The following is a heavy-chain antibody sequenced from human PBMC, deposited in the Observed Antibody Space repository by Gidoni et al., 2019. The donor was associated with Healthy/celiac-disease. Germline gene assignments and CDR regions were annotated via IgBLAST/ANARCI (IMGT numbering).Heavy chain of an antibody. CDR2: IFSNDEK. CDR3: ARILIDAFDI. Sequence: QVTLTESGPVLVKPTETLTPTCTVSGFALSNARMGVSWIRQPPGKALEWLAHIFSNDEKSYSTSLKSTLTISKDTSKSQVVLTMTNMDPVDTATYYCARILIDAFDIWGQGTMVTVSS. V-gene: IGHV2-26*01. CDR1: GFALSNARMG. J-gene: IGHJ3*02. D-gene: IGHD2-8*01.